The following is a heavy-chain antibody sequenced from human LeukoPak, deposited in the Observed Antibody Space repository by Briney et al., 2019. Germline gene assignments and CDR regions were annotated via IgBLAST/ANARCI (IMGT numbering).Heavy chain of an antibody. Sequence: GGSLRLSCVASRFTFSHYWMSWVRQAPGKGLEWVANINQDGSNKPYADSMKGRFTISRDNAKESLYLQLNSLRADDTAVYYWAKWGPHCVGDYCPALDSWGQETLVTVSS. CDR3: AKWGPHCVGDYCPALDS. CDR2: INQDGSNK. CDR1: RFTFSHYW. J-gene: IGHJ4*02. V-gene: IGHV3-7*01. D-gene: IGHD2-21*02.